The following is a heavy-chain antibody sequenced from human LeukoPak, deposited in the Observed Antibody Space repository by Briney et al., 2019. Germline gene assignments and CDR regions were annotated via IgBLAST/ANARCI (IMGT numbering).Heavy chain of an antibody. D-gene: IGHD3-22*01. CDR2: IWYDGSNK. J-gene: IGHJ5*02. Sequence: PGGSLRLSCAASGFTFSSYGMHWVRQAPGKGLEWVAVIWYDGSNKYYADSAKGRFTISRDNSKNTLYLQMNSLRAEDTAVYYCARDRTTYYYDSSGYVYNWFDPWGQGTLVTVSS. V-gene: IGHV3-33*01. CDR3: ARDRTTYYYDSSGYVYNWFDP. CDR1: GFTFSSYG.